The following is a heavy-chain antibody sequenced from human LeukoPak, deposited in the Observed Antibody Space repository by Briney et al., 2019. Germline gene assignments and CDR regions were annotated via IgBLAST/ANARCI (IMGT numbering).Heavy chain of an antibody. V-gene: IGHV4-39*01. D-gene: IGHD1-1*01. Sequence: TSETLSLTCIVSGGSISSSSYYWGWIRQPPGKGLEWIGSIYYSGSTYYNPSLKSRVTISVDTSKNQFSLKLRSVTAADTAVYYCARPVPSRLGWFDPWGQGTLVTVSS. CDR2: IYYSGST. CDR3: ARPVPSRLGWFDP. J-gene: IGHJ5*02. CDR1: GGSISSSSYY.